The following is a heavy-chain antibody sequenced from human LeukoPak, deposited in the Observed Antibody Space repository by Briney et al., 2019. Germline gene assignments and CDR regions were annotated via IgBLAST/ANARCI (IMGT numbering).Heavy chain of an antibody. V-gene: IGHV1-18*01. Sequence: ASVKVSCKASGGTFSSYGISWVRQAPGQGLEWMGWISAYNGNTNYAQKLQGRVTMTTDTSTSTAYMELRSLRSDDTAVYYCARLAVAGMFFGYWGQGTLVTVSS. CDR3: ARLAVAGMFFGY. D-gene: IGHD6-19*01. CDR2: ISAYNGNT. J-gene: IGHJ4*02. CDR1: GGTFSSYG.